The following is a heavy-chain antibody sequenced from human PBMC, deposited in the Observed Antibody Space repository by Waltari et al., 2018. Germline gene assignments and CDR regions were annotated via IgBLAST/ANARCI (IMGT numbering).Heavy chain of an antibody. V-gene: IGHV4-34*01. D-gene: IGHD6-6*01. CDR1: GGSFSGYY. CDR2: INHSGST. J-gene: IGHJ4*02. CDR3: ARGAIAARRGTVEFDS. Sequence: QVQLQQWGAGLLKPSETLSLTCAVYGGSFSGYYWSWIRQPPGKGLEWIGEINHSGSTNYNPSLKSRVTISVDTSKNQFSLKLSSVTAADTAVYYCARGAIAARRGTVEFDSWGQGTLVTVSS.